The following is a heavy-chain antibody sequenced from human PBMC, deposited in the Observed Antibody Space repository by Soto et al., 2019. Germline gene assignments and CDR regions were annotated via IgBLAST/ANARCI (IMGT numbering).Heavy chain of an antibody. CDR2: IYYSGST. CDR3: AREMRRDYYDSSGSSFDY. J-gene: IGHJ4*02. V-gene: IGHV4-59*01. Sequence: PSEALSLTCSVSGGSIGGYYWGWIRQPPGMGLEWIGYIYYSGSTKYNPSLRSRVTISVDTSKNQSSLKLSYVTAPDTAVYYCAREMRRDYYDSSGSSFDYWGQGTLVTVSS. D-gene: IGHD3-22*01. CDR1: GGSIGGYY.